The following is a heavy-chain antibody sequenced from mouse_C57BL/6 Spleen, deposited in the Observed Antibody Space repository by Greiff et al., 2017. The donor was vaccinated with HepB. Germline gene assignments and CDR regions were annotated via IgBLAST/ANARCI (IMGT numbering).Heavy chain of an antibody. V-gene: IGHV1-62-2*01. CDR3: ARHEDGSGAMDY. CDR1: GYTFTEYT. CDR2: FYPGSGSI. Sequence: VKLMESGAELVKPGASVKLSCKASGYTFTEYTIHWVKQRSGQGLEWIGWFYPGSGSIKYNEKFKDKATLTADKSSSTVYMELSRLTSEDSAVYFCARHEDGSGAMDYWGQGTSVTVSS. J-gene: IGHJ4*01.